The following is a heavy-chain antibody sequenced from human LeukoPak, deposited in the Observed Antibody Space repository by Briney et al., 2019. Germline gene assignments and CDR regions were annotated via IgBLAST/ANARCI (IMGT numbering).Heavy chain of an antibody. CDR2: IYYSGST. CDR3: ARGGIVATPLDY. V-gene: IGHV4-30-4*01. D-gene: IGHD5-12*01. CDR1: GGSISSGDYY. Sequence: SETLSLTCTVSGGSISSGDYYWSWIRQPPGKGLEWIGYIYYSGSTYYNPSLKSRVTISVDTSKNQFSLKLSSVTAADTAVYYCARGGIVATPLDYWGQGTLVTVSS. J-gene: IGHJ4*02.